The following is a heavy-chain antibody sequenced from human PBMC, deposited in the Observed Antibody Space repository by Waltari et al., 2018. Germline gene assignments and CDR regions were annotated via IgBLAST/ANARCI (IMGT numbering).Heavy chain of an antibody. Sequence: EVQLVESGGGLIQPGGSLRLSCAASGLTVSRSYMNWVRQAPGKGLEWVSISDSGGTTYYADSVKGRFTISRDNSKNMLYLQMNSLRAEDTAVYYCARDLWSSGRYAFDIWGQGTMVTVSS. J-gene: IGHJ3*02. CDR2: SDSGGTT. V-gene: IGHV3-53*01. D-gene: IGHD6-19*01. CDR3: ARDLWSSGRYAFDI. CDR1: GLTVSRSY.